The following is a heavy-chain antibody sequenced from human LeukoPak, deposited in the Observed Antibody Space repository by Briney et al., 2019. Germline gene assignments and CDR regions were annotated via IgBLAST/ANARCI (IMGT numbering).Heavy chain of an antibody. CDR1: GYIFISYW. V-gene: IGHV5-51*01. J-gene: IGHJ4*02. D-gene: IGHD6-19*01. CDR3: ARSRVAGRRDFDY. Sequence: GESLKISCKASGYIFISYWIGWVRQMPGKGLEWMGIIYPGDSNTRYSPSFQGQVTLSADKSISTAYLHWTSLKASDTATYYCARSRVAGRRDFDYWGQGTLVTVSS. CDR2: IYPGDSNT.